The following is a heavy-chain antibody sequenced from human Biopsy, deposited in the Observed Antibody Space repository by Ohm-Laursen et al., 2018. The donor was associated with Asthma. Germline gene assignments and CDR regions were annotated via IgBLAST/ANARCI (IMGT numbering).Heavy chain of an antibody. D-gene: IGHD6-19*01. CDR1: GGSISSFY. CDR3: VRTVKNEQWVAPFDF. CDR2: VYWTGST. Sequence: SETLSLTCSVYGGSISSFYWSWIRQSPEKGLEWMGYVYWTGSTNYNSSLKGRVTMSVDTAKNRMFLELTTGTAADTAIYYCVRTVKNEQWVAPFDFWGQGKPVTVSS. V-gene: IGHV4-59*01. J-gene: IGHJ4*02.